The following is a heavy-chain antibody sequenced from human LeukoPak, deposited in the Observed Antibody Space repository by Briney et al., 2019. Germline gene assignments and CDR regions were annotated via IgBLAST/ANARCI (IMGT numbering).Heavy chain of an antibody. CDR1: GGSISSYY. D-gene: IGHD3-22*01. Sequence: SETLSLNCTVSGGSISSYYWRWIRQPPGKGLEWIGYIYYSGSTNYNPSLKSRVTISVDTSKNQFSLKLSSVTAADTAVYYCARDRGGQYYYDSYPYIWGQGTMVTVSS. CDR2: IYYSGST. CDR3: ARDRGGQYYYDSYPYI. J-gene: IGHJ3*02. V-gene: IGHV4-59*01.